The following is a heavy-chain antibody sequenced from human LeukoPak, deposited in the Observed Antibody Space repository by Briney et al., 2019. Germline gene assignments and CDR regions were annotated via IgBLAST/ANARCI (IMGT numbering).Heavy chain of an antibody. CDR2: ISWNSGSI. V-gene: IGHV3-9*01. CDR1: GFTFDDYA. D-gene: IGHD6-19*01. Sequence: GGSLRLSCAASGFTFDDYAMHWVRQAPGKGLEWVSSISWNSGSIGYADPVKGRFTISRDNARNSLSLQMNSLRADDTAVYYCARDHIITVAAFDSWGQGTLVTVSS. CDR3: ARDHIITVAAFDS. J-gene: IGHJ4*02.